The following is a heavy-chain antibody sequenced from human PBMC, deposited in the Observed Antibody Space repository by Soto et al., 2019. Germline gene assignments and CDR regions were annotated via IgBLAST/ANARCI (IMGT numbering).Heavy chain of an antibody. CDR1: GYTFTSYG. CDR2: ISAYNGNT. Sequence: ASVKVSCKASGYTFTSYGISWVRQAPGHGLEWMGWISAYNGNTNYAQKLQGRVTMTTDTSTSTAYMELRSLRSDDTAVYYCARDRAPAMVSLGYYYYGMDVWGQGTTVTVSS. V-gene: IGHV1-18*01. D-gene: IGHD5-18*01. J-gene: IGHJ6*02. CDR3: ARDRAPAMVSLGYYYYGMDV.